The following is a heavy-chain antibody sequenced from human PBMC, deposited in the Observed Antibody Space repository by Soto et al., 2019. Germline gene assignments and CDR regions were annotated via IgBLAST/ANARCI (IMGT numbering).Heavy chain of an antibody. J-gene: IGHJ6*02. Sequence: QVQLVESGGGVVQPGRSLRLSCAASGFTFSNYGMHWVRQAPGKGLEWVAVILNDGSNRYHADSVKDRFTISRDNSKNMLYLQMTSRRAEDTAVYYCARDDEYSGNGMDVWGQGTTVTVS. CDR1: GFTFSNYG. D-gene: IGHD3-10*01. CDR2: ILNDGSNR. V-gene: IGHV3-33*01. CDR3: ARDDEYSGNGMDV.